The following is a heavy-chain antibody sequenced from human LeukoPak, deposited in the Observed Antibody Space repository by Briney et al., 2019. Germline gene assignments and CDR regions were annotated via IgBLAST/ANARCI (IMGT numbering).Heavy chain of an antibody. CDR3: ARSLWPEDY. CDR2: IKQDGSEK. CDR1: GFTFSSYW. V-gene: IGHV3-7*01. Sequence: GGSLRLSCAASGFTFSSYWMSWVRKAPGKGLEWVANIKQDGSEKNYVDSVKGRFTISRDNAKTSLYLQMNSLRAEDTAVYYCARSLWPEDYWGQGTLVTVSS. J-gene: IGHJ4*02. D-gene: IGHD5-18*01.